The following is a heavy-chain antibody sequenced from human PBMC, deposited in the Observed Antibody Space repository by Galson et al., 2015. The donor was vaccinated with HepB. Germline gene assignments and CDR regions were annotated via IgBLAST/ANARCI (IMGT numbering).Heavy chain of an antibody. D-gene: IGHD3-16*01. J-gene: IGHJ4*02. Sequence: SLRLSCAASGFTFSSYGIHWVRQAPGKGLEWVAVISYDGSNKYCADSVKGRFTISRDNSKNTLYLQMNSLRAEDTAVYYCARDRRIGGVIGYWGQGTLVTVSS. CDR3: ARDRRIGGVIGY. V-gene: IGHV3-30*03. CDR1: GFTFSSYG. CDR2: ISYDGSNK.